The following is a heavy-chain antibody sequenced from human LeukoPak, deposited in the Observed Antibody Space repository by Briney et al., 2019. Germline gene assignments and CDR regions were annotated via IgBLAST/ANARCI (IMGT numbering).Heavy chain of an antibody. CDR2: ISAYNGNT. V-gene: IGHV1-18*01. Sequence: GASVKVSCKASGYTFTSYGISWVRQAPGQGLEWRGWISAYNGNTNYAQKLQGRVTMTTDTSTSTAYMELRSLRSDDTAVYYCARTRYSSGLYYFDYWGQGTLVTVSS. CDR1: GYTFTSYG. CDR3: ARTRYSSGLYYFDY. J-gene: IGHJ4*02. D-gene: IGHD6-19*01.